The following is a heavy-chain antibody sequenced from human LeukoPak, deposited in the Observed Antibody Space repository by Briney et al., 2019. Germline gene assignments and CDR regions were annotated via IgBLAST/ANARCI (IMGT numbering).Heavy chain of an antibody. CDR2: ISHSGST. CDR3: ARQGAGGSDY. J-gene: IGHJ4*02. D-gene: IGHD2-8*02. V-gene: IGHV4-39*01. Sequence: SETLSLTCAVSGGPISSRGYYWAWMRQPPGKGLEWIGSISHSGSTYYNPSLKSRVNIAADTSKNQFSLKLNSVTAADTAVHYCARQGAGGSDYWGQGTLVTVSS. CDR1: GGPISSRGYY.